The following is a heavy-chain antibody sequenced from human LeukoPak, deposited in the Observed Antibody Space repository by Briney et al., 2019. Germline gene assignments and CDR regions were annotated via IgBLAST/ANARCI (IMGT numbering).Heavy chain of an antibody. CDR2: IKQDGSQI. CDR3: ATVGYSSAWYMGY. CDR1: RFTFSSYG. J-gene: IGHJ4*02. V-gene: IGHV3-7*01. D-gene: IGHD6-19*01. Sequence: GGSLRLSCAASRFTFSSYGMHWVRQAPGKGLEWVANIKQDGSQIYYVDSVKGRFTISRDNAKNSLYLQMNSLRAEDTAVYYCATVGYSSAWYMGYWGQGTVVTVSS.